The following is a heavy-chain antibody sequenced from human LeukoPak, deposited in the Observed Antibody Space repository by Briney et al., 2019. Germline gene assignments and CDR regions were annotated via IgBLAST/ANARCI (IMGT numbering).Heavy chain of an antibody. J-gene: IGHJ4*02. CDR1: GFTFSSYA. CDR2: ISGSGGST. Sequence: GGSLRLSCAAPGFTFSSYAMSWVRQAPGKGLEWVSAISGSGGSTYYADSVKGRFTISRDNSKNTLYLQMNSLRAEDTAVYYCAKAVAAAGISHWGQGTLVTVSS. V-gene: IGHV3-23*01. D-gene: IGHD6-13*01. CDR3: AKAVAAAGISH.